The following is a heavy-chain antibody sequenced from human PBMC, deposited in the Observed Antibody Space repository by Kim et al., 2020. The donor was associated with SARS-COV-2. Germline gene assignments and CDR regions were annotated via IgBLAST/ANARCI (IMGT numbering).Heavy chain of an antibody. Sequence: GDTDYIQYLKRLVTISADTSKYQFSLKLSAVTAADTAVYYCARESGGDFDYWGQGTLVTVSS. CDR3: ARESGGDFDY. CDR2: GDT. V-gene: IGHV4-31*01. J-gene: IGHJ4*02.